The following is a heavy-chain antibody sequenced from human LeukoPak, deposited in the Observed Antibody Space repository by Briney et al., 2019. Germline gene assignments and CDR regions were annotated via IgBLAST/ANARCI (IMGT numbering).Heavy chain of an antibody. V-gene: IGHV3-23*01. Sequence: GGPLSLSCGAWGFPYNLYAVIGVRDATGEGGEGVPDISGRGGRTYYAHSEKGRFTICRDNAKNTLYLQMNSLRGEDGAVFYSAKDGSYDGSGYYGYWGQGTLVTVSS. J-gene: IGHJ4*02. CDR3: AKDGSYDGSGYYGY. D-gene: IGHD3-22*01. CDR1: GFPYNLYA. CDR2: ISGRGGRT.